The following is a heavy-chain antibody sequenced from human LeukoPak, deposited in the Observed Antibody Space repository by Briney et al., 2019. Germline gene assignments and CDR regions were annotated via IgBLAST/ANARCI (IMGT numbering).Heavy chain of an antibody. V-gene: IGHV3-48*04. J-gene: IGHJ4*02. D-gene: IGHD3-3*01. CDR2: ISSSGSTI. CDR1: GFTFSSYG. Sequence: GGSLRLSCAASGFTFSSYGMHWVRQAPGKGLEWVSYISSSGSTIYYADSVKGRFTISRDNAKNSLYLQMNSLRAEDTAVYYCARDSHSYDFWSGYYYWGQGTLVTVSS. CDR3: ARDSHSYDFWSGYYY.